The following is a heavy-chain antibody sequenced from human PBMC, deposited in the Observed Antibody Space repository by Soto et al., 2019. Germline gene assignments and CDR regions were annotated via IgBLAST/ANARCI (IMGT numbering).Heavy chain of an antibody. J-gene: IGHJ4*02. CDR3: ARHYGSWSYPLDY. Sequence: SETLSLTCTVSGGSISGYYWGWIRQPPGRGLEYIGYIYSSGSSNYNPSLKSRVTMSVDTSKNQFSLKLNSVTDADTAVYYCARHYGSWSYPLDYWGRGTLVTVSS. V-gene: IGHV4-59*08. D-gene: IGHD3-10*01. CDR1: GGSISGYY. CDR2: IYSSGSS.